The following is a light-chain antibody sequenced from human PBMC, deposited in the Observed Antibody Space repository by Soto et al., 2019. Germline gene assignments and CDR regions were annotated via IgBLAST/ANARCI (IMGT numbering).Light chain of an antibody. J-gene: IGLJ3*02. CDR3: TSFTSSNTWV. V-gene: IGLV2-14*03. CDR1: SSDVGGYNY. Sequence: ALTQPASVSGSPGQSITISCTGTSSDVGGYNYVSWFQQHPGKAPKLKIYEVSNRPSGVSNRFSGSKSGYTASLTISELQAEDEADYYCTSFTSSNTWVFGGGTKVTVL. CDR2: EVS.